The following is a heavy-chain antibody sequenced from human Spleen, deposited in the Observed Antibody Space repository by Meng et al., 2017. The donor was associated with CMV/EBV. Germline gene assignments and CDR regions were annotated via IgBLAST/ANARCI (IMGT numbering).Heavy chain of an antibody. J-gene: IGHJ3*02. CDR2: ISGSGDTT. D-gene: IGHD2-21*01. CDR1: GFTFSHYA. CDR3: ARHCGGDCYFIVDAFDI. Sequence: GESLKISCAASGFTFSHYAMVWVRQAPGKGLEWVSRISGSGDTTFYADSVKGRFTISSDNSKSTLYLQMNSLRAEDTAVYYCARHCGGDCYFIVDAFDIWGQGTMVTVSS. V-gene: IGHV3-23*01.